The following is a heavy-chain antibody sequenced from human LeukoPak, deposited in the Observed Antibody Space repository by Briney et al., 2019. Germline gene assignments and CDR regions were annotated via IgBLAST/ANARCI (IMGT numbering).Heavy chain of an antibody. Sequence: GGSLRLSCAASGFTFSTYAMTWVRQAPGKGLEWVSAISGGGGDTSYADSVKGRFTISRDNSKNTVYLQMNSLRVEDTAVYYCAKDGVYSGSYYEDYWGQGTLVTVSS. J-gene: IGHJ4*02. CDR3: AKDGVYSGSYYEDY. D-gene: IGHD1-26*01. CDR2: ISGGGGDT. CDR1: GFTFSTYA. V-gene: IGHV3-23*01.